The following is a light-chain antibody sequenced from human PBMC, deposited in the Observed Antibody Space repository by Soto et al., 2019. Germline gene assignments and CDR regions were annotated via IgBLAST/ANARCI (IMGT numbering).Light chain of an antibody. Sequence: QSALTQPPSASGSPGQSVTISCTGTSSDIGGYNYVSWYQQHPGKAPKLIIYDVSKRPSGVPDRFSGSKSGNTASLTVSGLQAEDEADYYCTSYAGNNKYIFGTGTKLTVL. J-gene: IGLJ1*01. CDR1: SSDIGGYNY. CDR2: DVS. CDR3: TSYAGNNKYI. V-gene: IGLV2-8*01.